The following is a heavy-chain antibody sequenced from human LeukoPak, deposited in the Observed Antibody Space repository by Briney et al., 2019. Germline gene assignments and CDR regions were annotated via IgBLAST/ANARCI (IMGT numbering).Heavy chain of an antibody. J-gene: IGHJ4*02. CDR2: ISTSGRTT. CDR3: ARVLPSSWFFFDY. Sequence: GGSLRLSCAASGFTISNYDMNWVRQAPGKGLEWVSYISTSGRTTYYADSVKGRFTISRDNAKNSLSLQMYSLRAEDTAVYYCARVLPSSWFFFDYWGQGTLVTVSS. D-gene: IGHD6-13*01. V-gene: IGHV3-48*03. CDR1: GFTISNYD.